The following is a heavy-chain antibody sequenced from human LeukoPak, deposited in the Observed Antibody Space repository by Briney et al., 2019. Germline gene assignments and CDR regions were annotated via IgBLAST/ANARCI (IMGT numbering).Heavy chain of an antibody. CDR2: ISSNSSTI. Sequence: PGGSLRLSCAASGFSFSSYGMNWVRQAPGKGLEWVSYISSNSSTIYYADSVKGRFTISRDNAKNSLYLQMNSLRAEDTAVYYCARDGNWYGSNCDYFSAPRHYFDYWGQGTLVTVSS. CDR3: ARDGNWYGSNCDYFSAPRHYFDY. V-gene: IGHV3-48*01. D-gene: IGHD3-10*01. J-gene: IGHJ4*02. CDR1: GFSFSSYG.